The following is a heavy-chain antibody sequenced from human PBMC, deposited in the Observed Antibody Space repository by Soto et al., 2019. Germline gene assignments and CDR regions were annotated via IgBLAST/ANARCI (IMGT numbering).Heavy chain of an antibody. CDR3: ARGGRIVDKGIGQYYYHAMEV. J-gene: IGHJ6*01. D-gene: IGHD1-26*01. CDR1: GYTFTSYY. Sequence: ASVKVSCKASGYTFTSYYIHWVRQAPGQGLEWMGIFNPTGDTASYAQKLQGRVTMTMDTSTGTAYMELGSLRSEDTAVYYCARGGRIVDKGIGQYYYHAMEVWGQRTTVTVSS. CDR2: FNPTGDTA. V-gene: IGHV1-46*01.